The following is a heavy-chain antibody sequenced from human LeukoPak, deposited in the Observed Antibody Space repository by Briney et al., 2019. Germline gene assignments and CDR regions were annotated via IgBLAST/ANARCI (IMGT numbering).Heavy chain of an antibody. CDR1: GYTFTSYA. CDR2: INTNTGNP. V-gene: IGHV7-4-1*02. CDR3: ARAGYCTNGVCRRGYYYYMDV. D-gene: IGHD2-8*01. Sequence: ASVKVSCKASGYTFTSYAMNWVRQAPGQGLEWMGWINTNTGNPTYAQGFTGRFVFSLDTSVSTAYLQISSLKAEDTAVYYCARAGYCTNGVCRRGYYYYMDVWGKGTTVTVSS. J-gene: IGHJ6*03.